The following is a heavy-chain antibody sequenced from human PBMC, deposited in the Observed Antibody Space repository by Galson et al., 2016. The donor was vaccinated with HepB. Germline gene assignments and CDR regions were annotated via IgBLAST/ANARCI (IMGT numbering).Heavy chain of an antibody. CDR3: GILYGGFDP. CDR1: GLPSNNYA. D-gene: IGHD2/OR15-2a*01. Sequence: SLRLACAASGLPSNNYAMHWVSQAPGKGLECVSLISGDGRNTYYAGSVKGRFSISRDNSKKSPYLEMNSLRTEDTAFYYCGILYGGFDPWGQGTLVTVSS. V-gene: IGHV3-43*02. CDR2: ISGDGRNT. J-gene: IGHJ5*02.